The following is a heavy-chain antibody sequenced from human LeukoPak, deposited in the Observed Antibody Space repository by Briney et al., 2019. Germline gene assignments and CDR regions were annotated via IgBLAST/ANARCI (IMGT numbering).Heavy chain of an antibody. V-gene: IGHV3-48*01. CDR2: ISSSSSTI. D-gene: IGHD3-22*01. CDR3: ARDGGLMNYDSSGYYRY. J-gene: IGHJ4*02. Sequence: GGSLRLSCAASGFTFSSYTMNWVRQAPGKGLEWVSYISSSSSTIYYADSVKGRFTISRDNAKNSLYLQMNSLRAEDTAVYYCARDGGLMNYDSSGYYRYWGQGTLVTVSS. CDR1: GFTFSSYT.